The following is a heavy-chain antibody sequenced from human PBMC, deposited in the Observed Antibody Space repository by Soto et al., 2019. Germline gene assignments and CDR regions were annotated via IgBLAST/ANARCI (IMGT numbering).Heavy chain of an antibody. J-gene: IGHJ4*02. Sequence: QVQLQESGPGLVKPSQTLSLTCTVSGDSVSSGGAYWSWIRQHPGKGLEWIGYIYYSGSANYTPSPTSRLTISVDTSQNQVSLRLSSVTAADTSVYYCARFKSRYYKIISYSFVSRGRGTLLTVSS. CDR2: IYYSGSA. CDR1: GDSVSSGGAY. D-gene: IGHD3-10*01. V-gene: IGHV4-31*03. CDR3: ARFKSRYYKIISYSFVS.